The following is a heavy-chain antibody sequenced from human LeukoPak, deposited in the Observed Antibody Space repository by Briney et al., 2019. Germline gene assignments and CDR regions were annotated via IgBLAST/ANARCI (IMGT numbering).Heavy chain of an antibody. J-gene: IGHJ4*02. CDR2: ITRDGCGT. V-gene: IGHV3-74*01. CDR3: ARANPVAAADY. CDR1: GFTFSSYW. D-gene: IGHD6-13*01. Sequence: PGGSLRLSCAASGFTFSSYWMHWVRQAPGKGLVWVSRITRDGCGTNYADSLKGRFTISRDNAKNTLYLQMDSLGAEDTAIYYCARANPVAAADYWGQGTLVTVSS.